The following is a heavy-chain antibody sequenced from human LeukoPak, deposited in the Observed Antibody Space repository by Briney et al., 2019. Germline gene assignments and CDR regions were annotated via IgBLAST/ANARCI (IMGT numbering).Heavy chain of an antibody. D-gene: IGHD3-22*01. J-gene: IGHJ4*02. CDR3: ARRSGLEY. CDR2: IKQDGSEM. Sequence: PGGSLRLSCAASGFTFSNYWMSWVRQAPGKGLEWVANIKQDGSEMYYVDSVKGRFTISRDNAKNSLYLQMNSLRAENTAVYYCARRSGLEYWGQGTLVTVSS. V-gene: IGHV3-7*01. CDR1: GFTFSNYW.